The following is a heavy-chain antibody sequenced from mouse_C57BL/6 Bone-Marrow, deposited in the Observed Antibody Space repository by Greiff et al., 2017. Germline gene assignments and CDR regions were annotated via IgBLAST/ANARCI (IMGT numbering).Heavy chain of an antibody. V-gene: IGHV5-12*01. CDR2: ISNGGGST. D-gene: IGHD2-1*01. J-gene: IGHJ4*01. CDR1: GFTFSDYY. CDR3: ARLGVYGNYLYAMDY. Sequence: EVKLMESGGGLVQPGGSLKLSCAASGFTFSDYYMYWVRQTPEKRLEWVAYISNGGGSTDYPDTVKGRFTISRDNAKNTLYLQMSRLKSEDTSMYYCARLGVYGNYLYAMDYWGQGTSVTVSS.